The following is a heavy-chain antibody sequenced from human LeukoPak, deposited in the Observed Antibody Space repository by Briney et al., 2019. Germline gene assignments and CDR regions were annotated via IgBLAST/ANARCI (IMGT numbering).Heavy chain of an antibody. CDR3: AKGGGRRVVGTAGY. CDR2: LSSDGINK. CDR1: GFIFNTFA. V-gene: IGHV3-30*04. J-gene: IGHJ4*02. D-gene: IGHD6-13*01. Sequence: GRSLRLSCAASGFIFNTFAMHWVRQAPGKGLEWVAVLSSDGINKYYADSVKSRFTAATGNSTSTPFLQMISRRGADTAVYYFAKGGGRRVVGTAGYWGQGIMVTV.